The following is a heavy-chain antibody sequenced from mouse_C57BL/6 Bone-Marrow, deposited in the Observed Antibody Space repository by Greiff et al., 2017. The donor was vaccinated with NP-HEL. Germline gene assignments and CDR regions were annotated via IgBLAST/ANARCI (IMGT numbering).Heavy chain of an antibody. CDR2: IWSGGST. V-gene: IGHV2-2*01. Sequence: QVQLQQPGPGLVQPSQSLSITCTVSGFSLTSYGVHWVRQSPGKGLEWLGVIWSGGSTDYNAAFISRLSISKDNSKSQVFFKMNSLQADDTAIYYCARKKNFYFDYWGQGTTLTVSS. J-gene: IGHJ2*01. CDR1: GFSLTSYG. CDR3: ARKKNFYFDY.